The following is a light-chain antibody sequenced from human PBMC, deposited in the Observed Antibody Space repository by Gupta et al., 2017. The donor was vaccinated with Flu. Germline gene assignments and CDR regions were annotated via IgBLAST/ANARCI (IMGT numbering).Light chain of an antibody. J-gene: IGKJ1*01. CDR2: GAS. Sequence: ERATLSCRASQSVSSSYLAWYQQRPGQAPRLLIYGASSRATGIPDRFSGSGSGTDFTLTISRLEPEDFAVYYCQQYDSSRWTFGQGTRVEIK. CDR1: QSVSSSY. V-gene: IGKV3-20*01. CDR3: QQYDSSRWT.